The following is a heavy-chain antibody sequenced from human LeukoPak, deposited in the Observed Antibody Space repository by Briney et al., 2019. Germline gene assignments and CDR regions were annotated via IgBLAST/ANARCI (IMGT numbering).Heavy chain of an antibody. J-gene: IGHJ4*02. D-gene: IGHD6-19*01. V-gene: IGHV4-59*01. CDR3: ARAVSGWYPYFDY. Sequence: PSGTLSLTCTVSGGSISSYYWSWIRQPPGKGLEWIGYIYYSGSTNYNPSLKSRVTISVDTSKNQFSLKLSSVTAADTAVYYCARAVSGWYPYFDYWGQGTLVTVSS. CDR1: GGSISSYY. CDR2: IYYSGST.